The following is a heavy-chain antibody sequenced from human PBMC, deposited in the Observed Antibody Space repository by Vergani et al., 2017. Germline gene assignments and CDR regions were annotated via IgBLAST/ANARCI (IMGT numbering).Heavy chain of an antibody. V-gene: IGHV3-33*01. Sequence: QVQLVESGGGVVQPGTSLRLSCAASGFIFKNHGMQWVRQAPGKGLEWVALIWDDGSKKNYGDSMKGRFTISRDNSKDTLYLEMNSLRGEDSAVYYCARDQVGTMVRGVGRPWYFDYWGQGTLVTVSS. CDR2: IWDDGSKK. J-gene: IGHJ4*02. D-gene: IGHD3-10*01. CDR3: ARDQVGTMVRGVGRPWYFDY. CDR1: GFIFKNHG.